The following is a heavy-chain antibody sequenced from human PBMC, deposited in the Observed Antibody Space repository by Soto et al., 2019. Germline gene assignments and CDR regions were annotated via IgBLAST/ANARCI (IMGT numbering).Heavy chain of an antibody. J-gene: IGHJ6*02. Sequence: PGGSLRLSCAASGFTFSSYGMHWVRQAPGKGLEWVAVISYDGSNKYYADSVKGRFTISRDNSKNTLYLQMNSLRAEDTAVYYCAKDSVRGYGMDVWGQGTTVTVSS. V-gene: IGHV3-30*18. CDR2: ISYDGSNK. CDR3: AKDSVRGYGMDV. CDR1: GFTFSSYG. D-gene: IGHD3-10*01.